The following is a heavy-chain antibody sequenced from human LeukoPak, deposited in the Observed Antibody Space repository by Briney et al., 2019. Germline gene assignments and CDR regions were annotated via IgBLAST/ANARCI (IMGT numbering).Heavy chain of an antibody. CDR2: ITGSGAST. V-gene: IGHV3-23*01. J-gene: IGHJ4*02. CDR1: GFTINNYA. D-gene: IGHD3-22*01. CDR3: AKRSSISSGYFDF. Sequence: PGGSLRLSCTASGFTINNYAMTWVRQAPGKGLEWVSAITGSGASTNYADSVKGRFTISRDNSKNTIYLQMNSLRAEDTAIYYCAKRSSISSGYFDFWGRGTLVTVSS.